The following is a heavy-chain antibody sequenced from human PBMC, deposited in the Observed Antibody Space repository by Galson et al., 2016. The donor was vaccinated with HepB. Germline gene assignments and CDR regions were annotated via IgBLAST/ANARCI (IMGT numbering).Heavy chain of an antibody. Sequence: SLRLSCAASGLTFSDYWIHWVRQGPGKGLVWVSGTNSDGTSTTYADSVKGRFTVSGDNGKNSLYLQMNSLRAEDTAVYYCARPPEGDRRYFDLWGRGTLVTVSS. CDR1: GLTFSDYW. CDR2: TNSDGTST. V-gene: IGHV3-74*01. CDR3: ARPPEGDRRYFDL. J-gene: IGHJ2*01. D-gene: IGHD3-16*01.